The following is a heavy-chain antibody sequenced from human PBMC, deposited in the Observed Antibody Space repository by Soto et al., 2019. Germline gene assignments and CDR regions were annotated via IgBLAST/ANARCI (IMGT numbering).Heavy chain of an antibody. CDR3: ARVPITMIEEPLPLDY. CDR2: ISSSSSTI. CDR1: GSTFSSYS. V-gene: IGHV3-48*02. J-gene: IGHJ4*02. D-gene: IGHD3-22*01. Sequence: PGGSLRLSCAASGSTFSSYSMNWVRQAPGKGLEWVSYISSSSSTIYYADSVKGRFTISRDNAKNSLYLQMNSLRDEDTAVYYCARVPITMIEEPLPLDYWGQGTLVTVSS.